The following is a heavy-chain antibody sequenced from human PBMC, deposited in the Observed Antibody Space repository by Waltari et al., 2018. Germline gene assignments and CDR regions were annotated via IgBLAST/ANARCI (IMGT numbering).Heavy chain of an antibody. Sequence: QLQLQESGPGLVKPSETLSLTCTVSGGSISSSSYYWGWIRQPPGKGLEWIGSIYYSGSTYYNPSLKSRVTISVDTSKNQFSLKLSSVTAADTAVYYCARVPGGDTYYYYGMDVWGQGTTVTVSS. CDR3: ARVPGGDTYYYYGMDV. J-gene: IGHJ6*02. CDR1: GGSISSSSYY. D-gene: IGHD3-16*01. CDR2: IYYSGST. V-gene: IGHV4-39*07.